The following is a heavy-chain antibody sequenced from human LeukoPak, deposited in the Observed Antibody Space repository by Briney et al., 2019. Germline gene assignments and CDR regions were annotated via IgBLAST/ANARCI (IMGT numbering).Heavy chain of an antibody. CDR2: IFYSGRT. D-gene: IGHD6-13*01. J-gene: IGHJ4*02. CDR1: GVSISSSNSY. V-gene: IGHV4-39*01. CDR3: ARLAATGTKRFDY. Sequence: SETLSLTCTVSGVSISSSNSYWGWIRQPPGKGLEWIGSIFYSGRTFYNPSLKSRGTISVDTSKNQFSLNLTSVTAADTAVYYCARLAATGTKRFDYWGQGTLVTVSS.